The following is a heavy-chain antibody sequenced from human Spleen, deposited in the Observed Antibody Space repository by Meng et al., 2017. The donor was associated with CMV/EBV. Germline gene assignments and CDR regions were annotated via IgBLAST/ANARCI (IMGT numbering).Heavy chain of an antibody. Sequence: GESLKISCAASGFTFSDYLMHWVRQAPGRGLVWVSRINNDEHSTSYADSVKGRFTISRDNAKNSLYLQMNSLRAEDTAVYYCAREDSYYFDYWGQGTLVTVSS. CDR2: INNDEHST. CDR3: AREDSYYFDY. D-gene: IGHD6-6*01. CDR1: GFTFSDYL. J-gene: IGHJ4*02. V-gene: IGHV3-74*01.